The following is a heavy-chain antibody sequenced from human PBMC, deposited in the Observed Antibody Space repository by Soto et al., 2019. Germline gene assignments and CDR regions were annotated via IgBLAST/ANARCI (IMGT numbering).Heavy chain of an antibody. Sequence: PSETLSLTCAVYGGSFSDYYWTWVRQAPGRGLEWTGEINHSGSTYYNPSLKSRVTISVDTSKNQFSLKLSSVTAADTAVYYCARGVVRRVIIQYTSFFDYWGQGTPVTVSS. CDR3: ARGVVRRVIIQYTSFFDY. J-gene: IGHJ4*02. D-gene: IGHD3-10*01. CDR1: GGSFSDYY. CDR2: INHSGST. V-gene: IGHV4-34*01.